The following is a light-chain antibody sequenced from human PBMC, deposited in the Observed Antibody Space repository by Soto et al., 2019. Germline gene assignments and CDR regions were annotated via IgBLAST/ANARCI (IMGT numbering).Light chain of an antibody. V-gene: IGKV1-39*01. CDR1: QTVSTY. CDR3: QQSYKTPRT. CDR2: GAS. J-gene: IGKJ2*01. Sequence: DIQMTQSPSSLSASVGDTVTFTCRASQTVSTYLNWYLLKPGKAPKLLIYGASSFQSGVPSRFSANGSATEFALTISGLRPEDSATFYCQQSYKTPRTFGQGSRLEIK.